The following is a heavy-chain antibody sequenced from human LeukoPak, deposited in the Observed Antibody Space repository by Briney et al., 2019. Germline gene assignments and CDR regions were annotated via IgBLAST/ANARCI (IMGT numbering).Heavy chain of an antibody. CDR3: ARESSSSRAFDY. CDR2: IYSGGCT. J-gene: IGHJ4*02. D-gene: IGHD6-13*01. Sequence: VGSLRLSCAASGFTVSSNYMSWVRQAPGKGLEWVSVIYSGGCTYYAVPVKGRFTISRDNSKNTLHLQMNSLRAEDTAVYYCARESSSSRAFDYWGQGTLVTVSS. V-gene: IGHV3-66*01. CDR1: GFTVSSNY.